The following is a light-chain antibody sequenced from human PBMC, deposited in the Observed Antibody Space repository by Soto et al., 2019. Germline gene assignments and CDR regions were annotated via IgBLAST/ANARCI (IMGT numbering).Light chain of an antibody. CDR1: KLGDKY. J-gene: IGLJ2*01. CDR3: QAWDSSYVV. CDR2: QDS. V-gene: IGLV3-1*01. Sequence: SYELTQPPSVSVSPGQTGSITCSGDKLGDKYACWYQQKPGQSPVLVIYQDSKRPSGIPERFSGSNSGNTATLTISGTQAMDEADYYCQAWDSSYVVFGGRTKLTVL.